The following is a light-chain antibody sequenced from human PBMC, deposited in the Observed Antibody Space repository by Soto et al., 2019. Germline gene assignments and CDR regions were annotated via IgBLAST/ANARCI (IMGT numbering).Light chain of an antibody. CDR3: QQYGNEVT. V-gene: IGKV3-20*01. Sequence: EIVLTQSPGTLSLSPGERATLSCRASQTVSSSYLAWYQQIPGQAPRLLMYGTSTRATGIPDRFRGSGSGTDFTLTISRLEPEDSAAYYIQQYGNEVTFGGGNKVEI. J-gene: IGKJ4*01. CDR2: GTS. CDR1: QTVSSSY.